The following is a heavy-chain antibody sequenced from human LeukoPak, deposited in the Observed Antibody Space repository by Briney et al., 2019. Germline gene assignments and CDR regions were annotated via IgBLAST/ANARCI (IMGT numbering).Heavy chain of an antibody. CDR1: GFPLSSYA. CDR3: AKDPYYYGSGSYYSY. D-gene: IGHD3-10*01. Sequence: GGSLRLSCAASGFPLSSYAIGSDRLAAGEGLEWVSAISGSGGSTYYADSVKGRFTISRDNSKNTLYLQMNRLRAEDTAVYCCAKDPYYYGSGSYYSYWGQGTLVTVSS. V-gene: IGHV3-23*01. CDR2: ISGSGGST. J-gene: IGHJ4*02.